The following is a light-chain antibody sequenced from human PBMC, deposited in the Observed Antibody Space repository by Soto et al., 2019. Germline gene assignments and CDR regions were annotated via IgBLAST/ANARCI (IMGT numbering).Light chain of an antibody. J-gene: IGLJ1*01. CDR1: RRDVGIYNL. CDR2: EDT. CDR3: CSYAGSSTYV. Sequence: QSALTQPDSVSGSPGQSITISCTGTRRDVGIYNLVSWYQLHPGKVPKLIIYEDTKRPSGISSRFSGSESGITAFLTISGLQAEDEADYYCCSYAGSSTYVFGTGTKVTVL. V-gene: IGLV2-23*01.